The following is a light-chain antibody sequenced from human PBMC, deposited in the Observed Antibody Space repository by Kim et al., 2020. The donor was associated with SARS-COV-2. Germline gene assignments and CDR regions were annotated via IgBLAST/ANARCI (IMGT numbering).Light chain of an antibody. V-gene: IGKV1-27*01. CDR3: QKYNSAPWT. CDR1: QDIAKS. Sequence: ASVGEKVTITCRASQDIAKSLAWYQRKPGKVPQVLIYAASTLRSGVPSRFSGSGSGTEFTLTIGSLQTEDVATYYCQKYNSAPWTFGPGTKVDIK. CDR2: AAS. J-gene: IGKJ1*01.